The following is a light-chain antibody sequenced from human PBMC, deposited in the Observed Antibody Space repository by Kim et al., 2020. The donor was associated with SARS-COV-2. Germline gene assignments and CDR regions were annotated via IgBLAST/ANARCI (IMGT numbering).Light chain of an antibody. CDR1: QSVSSNY. CDR3: QQYGTSPYT. J-gene: IGKJ2*01. V-gene: IGKV3-20*01. CDR2: GAS. Sequence: PGERATLSCRASQSVSSNYLAWYQQKPGQAPRLLIYGASSRATGIPDRFSGSGSGTDFTLTISRLEPEDFAVYYCQQYGTSPYTFGQGTKLEI.